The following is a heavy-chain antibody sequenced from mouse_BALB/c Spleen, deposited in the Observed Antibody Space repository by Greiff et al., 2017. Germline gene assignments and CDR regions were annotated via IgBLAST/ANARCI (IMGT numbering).Heavy chain of an antibody. V-gene: IGHV14-3*02. Sequence: EVQLVESGAELVKPGASVKLSCTASGFNIKDTYMHWVKQRPEQGLEWIGRIDPANGNTKYDPKFQGKATITADTSSNTAYLQLSSLTSEDTAVYYCARGSEFAYWGQGTLVTVSA. CDR3: ARGSEFAY. J-gene: IGHJ3*01. CDR1: GFNIKDTY. D-gene: IGHD1-1*01. CDR2: IDPANGNT.